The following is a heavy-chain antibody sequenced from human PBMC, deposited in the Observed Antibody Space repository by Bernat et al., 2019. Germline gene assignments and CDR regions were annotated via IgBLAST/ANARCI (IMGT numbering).Heavy chain of an antibody. CDR2: VSGNGGDI. D-gene: IGHD1-20*01. Sequence: RNNSAASGFTFSSYAMSWVRQAPGKGLEWVSTVSGNGGDIHYADSVKGRFTISRDNSKNTLYLQMNSLRAEDTAVYYCAKSAGESLTNWNQCSFDYWGQGTL. CDR1: GFTFSSYA. CDR3: AKSAGESLTNWNQCSFDY. J-gene: IGHJ4*02. V-gene: IGHV3-23*01.